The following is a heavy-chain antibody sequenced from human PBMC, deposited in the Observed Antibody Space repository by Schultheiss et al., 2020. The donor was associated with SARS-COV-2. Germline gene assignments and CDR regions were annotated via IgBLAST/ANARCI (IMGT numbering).Heavy chain of an antibody. J-gene: IGHJ4*02. D-gene: IGHD3-9*01. V-gene: IGHV3-23*01. Sequence: GGSLRLSCAASGFSFNSYATSWVRQAPGKGLEWVSALSGSGASTYYADSVKGRFTISRDNSKNTLYLQMSSLRAEDTAVYYCAKGLSTWLYSDYWGQGTLVTVSS. CDR3: AKGLSTWLYSDY. CDR1: GFSFNSYA. CDR2: LSGSGAST.